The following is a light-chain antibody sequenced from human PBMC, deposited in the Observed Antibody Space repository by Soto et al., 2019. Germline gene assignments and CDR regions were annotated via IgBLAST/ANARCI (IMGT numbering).Light chain of an antibody. Sequence: AIRMTQSPSSFSASTGDRVTITCRASQGISSYLAWYQQKPGKAPKLLIYAASTLQSVVPSRFSGSGSGTDFTLTIRCLQSEDFATYYCQQYYSYPRTFGQGTKVEIK. CDR3: QQYYSYPRT. V-gene: IGKV1-8*01. CDR1: QGISSY. J-gene: IGKJ1*01. CDR2: AAS.